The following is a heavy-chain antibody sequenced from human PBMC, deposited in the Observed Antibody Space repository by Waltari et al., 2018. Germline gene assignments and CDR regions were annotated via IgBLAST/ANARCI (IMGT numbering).Heavy chain of an antibody. CDR1: GGTFSSYA. V-gene: IGHV1-69*09. CDR3: ARDRSSSLYYYYGMDV. D-gene: IGHD6-6*01. J-gene: IGHJ6*02. Sequence: QVQLVQSGAEVKKPGSSVKVSCKASGGTFSSYAISWVRQAPGQGLEWMGRIIPIRGIANYAQKFQGRVTITADKSTSTAYMELSSLRSEDTAVYYCARDRSSSLYYYYGMDVWGQGTTVTVSS. CDR2: IIPIRGIA.